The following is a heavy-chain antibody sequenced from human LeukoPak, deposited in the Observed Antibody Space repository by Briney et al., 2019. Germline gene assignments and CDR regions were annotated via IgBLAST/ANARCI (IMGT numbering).Heavy chain of an antibody. J-gene: IGHJ6*02. CDR3: ARNNGMDV. V-gene: IGHV3-7*03. CDR1: GFALSSHW. CDR2: VNRGGSET. Sequence: GGSLRLSCAASGFALSSHWITWVRQVPGRRPEWVANVNRGGSETYYLDSVKGRFTISKDNAKNSLYLQMNSLRAEDTALYHCARNNGMDVWGQGTTVIVSS.